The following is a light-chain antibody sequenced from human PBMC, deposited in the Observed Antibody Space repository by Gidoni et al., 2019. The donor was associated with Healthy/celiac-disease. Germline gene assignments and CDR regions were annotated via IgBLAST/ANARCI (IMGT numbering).Light chain of an antibody. J-gene: IGKJ1*01. Sequence: EIVMTQSPATLSVSPGERATLSCRASQSVSSNLAWYQQKPGQAPRLLIYGASTRATGIPARFSGSGSGTEFTLTISSLQSEDFAVYYCQQYNNWAGXFXQGTKVEIK. CDR3: QQYNNWAGX. V-gene: IGKV3-15*01. CDR2: GAS. CDR1: QSVSSN.